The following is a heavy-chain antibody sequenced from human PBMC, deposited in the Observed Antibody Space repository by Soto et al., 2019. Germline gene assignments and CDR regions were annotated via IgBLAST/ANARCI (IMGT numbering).Heavy chain of an antibody. J-gene: IGHJ4*02. V-gene: IGHV1-18*01. CDR2: ISAYNGNT. D-gene: IGHD5-18*01. Sequence: QVQLVQSGAEVKKPGASEKVSCKASGYTFTSYGISWVRQAPGQGLEWMGWISAYNGNTNYAQKLQGRVTMTTDTSTSTAYMELRSLRSDDTAVYYCAREKNVDTAMVTTFDYWGQGTLVTVSS. CDR1: GYTFTSYG. CDR3: AREKNVDTAMVTTFDY.